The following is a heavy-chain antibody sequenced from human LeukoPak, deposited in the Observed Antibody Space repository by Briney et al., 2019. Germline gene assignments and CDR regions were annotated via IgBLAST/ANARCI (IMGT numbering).Heavy chain of an antibody. V-gene: IGHV4-34*01. CDR3: AWLIGDY. CDR1: GGSFSGYY. Sequence: SETLSLTCAVYGGSFSGYYWSWIRQPPGKGLEWIGEINHSGSTNYNPSLKSRVAISVDTSKNQSSLKLSSVIAADTAVYYCAWLIGDYWGQGTLVTVSS. J-gene: IGHJ4*02. CDR2: INHSGST. D-gene: IGHD3-22*01.